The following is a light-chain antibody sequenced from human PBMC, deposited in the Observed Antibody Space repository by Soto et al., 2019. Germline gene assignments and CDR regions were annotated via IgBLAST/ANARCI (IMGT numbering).Light chain of an antibody. V-gene: IGKV3D-15*01. CDR2: AAS. Sequence: EIVMTQSPATLSVSPGEGATLSCRASQSVGSHLAWYQQKPGQAPRLLIYAASATATGFPARFSGGGFGTEFTLTINSLQSEDFAVYYCQQYNNWPLTFGGGTKVDIK. CDR1: QSVGSH. J-gene: IGKJ4*01. CDR3: QQYNNWPLT.